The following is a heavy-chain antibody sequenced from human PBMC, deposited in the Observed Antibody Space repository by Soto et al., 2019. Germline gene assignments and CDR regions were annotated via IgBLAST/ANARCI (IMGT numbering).Heavy chain of an antibody. CDR2: MNPNSGNT. CDR1: GYTFTSYD. D-gene: IGHD3-10*01. Sequence: GASVKVSCKASGYTFTSYDINWVRQAHGQGLEWMGWMNPNSGNTGYAQKFQGRVTMTRNTSISTAYMELSSLRSEDTAVYYCARGSITMVRGVYYFDYWGQGTLVTVSS. CDR3: ARGSITMVRGVYYFDY. J-gene: IGHJ4*02. V-gene: IGHV1-8*02.